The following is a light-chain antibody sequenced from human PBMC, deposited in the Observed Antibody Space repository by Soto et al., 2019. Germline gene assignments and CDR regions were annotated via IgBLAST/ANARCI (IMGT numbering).Light chain of an antibody. V-gene: IGLV2-23*01. CDR2: EGS. Sequence: QSALTQPASVSGSPGRSITISCTGTSSDVGSYDLVSWYQQLPGKAPKLMIFEGSKRPSGVSHRFSGSKSGNTASLTISGLQAEDEADYYCCSYAGSDTYVFGTGTKLTVL. CDR3: CSYAGSDTYV. J-gene: IGLJ1*01. CDR1: SSDVGSYDL.